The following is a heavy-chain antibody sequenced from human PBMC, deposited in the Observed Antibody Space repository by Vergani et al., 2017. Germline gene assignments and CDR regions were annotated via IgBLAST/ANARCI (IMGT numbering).Heavy chain of an antibody. Sequence: EVQLVESGGGLVQPGRSLRLSCAASGFTFDDYAMHWVRQAPGKGLEWVSGISWNSGSIGYADSVKGGFTISRDNAKNSLYLQMNSLRAEDTALYYCAKDHYDFWSGYPNLSPFDLWGRGTLVTVSS. CDR3: AKDHYDFWSGYPNLSPFDL. D-gene: IGHD3-3*01. V-gene: IGHV3-9*01. CDR2: ISWNSGSI. J-gene: IGHJ2*01. CDR1: GFTFDDYA.